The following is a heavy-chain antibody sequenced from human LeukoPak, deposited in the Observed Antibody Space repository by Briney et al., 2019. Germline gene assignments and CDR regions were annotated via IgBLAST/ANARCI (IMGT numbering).Heavy chain of an antibody. J-gene: IGHJ3*02. Sequence: SETLSFTCTVSGGSTSSYYWTWIRQPPGEGLEWIGYIYNSRSTNYNPSLNSRVTISADASKNQFSLKLNSVTAADTAVYYCARRNVLTEGEAFDIWGQETMVTVSS. CDR1: GGSTSSYY. CDR2: IYNSRST. V-gene: IGHV4-59*08. CDR3: ARRNVLTEGEAFDI. D-gene: IGHD3-9*01.